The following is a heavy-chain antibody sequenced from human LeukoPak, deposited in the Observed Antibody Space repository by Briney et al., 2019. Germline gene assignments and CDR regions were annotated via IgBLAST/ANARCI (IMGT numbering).Heavy chain of an antibody. CDR2: ISSSSSYI. CDR1: GFTFSSYS. CDR3: ARAGGIYGDYETFDI. V-gene: IGHV3-21*01. Sequence: PWGSLRLSCAASGFTFSSYSMNWVRQAPGQGLEWVSSISSSSSYIYYADSVKGRFTISRDNAKNSLYLQMNSLRAEDTAVYYCARAGGIYGDYETFDIWGQGTMVTVSS. J-gene: IGHJ3*02. D-gene: IGHD4-17*01.